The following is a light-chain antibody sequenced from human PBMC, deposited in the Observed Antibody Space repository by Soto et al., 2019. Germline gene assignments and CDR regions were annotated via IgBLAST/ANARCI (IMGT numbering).Light chain of an antibody. CDR1: QSVSSN. Sequence: IVMTQSPATLSVSPGERATLSCRASQSVSSNLAWYQQKPGQAPRLLIYGASTRATGIPARFSGGGSGTEFTLTITSLQSEDFAVYYCQQYNNWPPLLSFGGGTKVDI. CDR2: GAS. J-gene: IGKJ4*01. V-gene: IGKV3-15*01. CDR3: QQYNNWPPLLS.